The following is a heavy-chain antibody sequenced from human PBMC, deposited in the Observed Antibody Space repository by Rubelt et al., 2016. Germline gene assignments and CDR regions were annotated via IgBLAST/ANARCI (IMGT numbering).Heavy chain of an antibody. Sequence: QVQLVQSGAEVRKPGASVKVSCKASGYTFTGYYMHWVRQAPGQGLEWMGWISTYNGNTDNAQKLQGRITVTTDTPTSTGYMELRSLRSDDTAMYYCASDYGVWGQGTTVTVS. V-gene: IGHV1-18*04. CDR2: ISTYNGNT. D-gene: IGHD3-10*01. J-gene: IGHJ6*02. CDR3: ASDYGV. CDR1: GYTFTGYY.